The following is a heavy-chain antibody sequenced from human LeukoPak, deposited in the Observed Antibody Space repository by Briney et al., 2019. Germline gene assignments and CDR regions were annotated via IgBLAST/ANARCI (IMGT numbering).Heavy chain of an antibody. D-gene: IGHD5-18*01. Sequence: SETLSLTCTVSGGSISSSSYYWGWIRQPPGKGLEWIGSISYSGSTYYNPSLKSRVTISVDTSKNQFSLKLSSVTASDTAVYYCARLNGGYRYGLYFDYWGQGTLVTVSS. V-gene: IGHV4-39*01. J-gene: IGHJ4*02. CDR1: GGSISSSSYY. CDR3: ARLNGGYRYGLYFDY. CDR2: ISYSGST.